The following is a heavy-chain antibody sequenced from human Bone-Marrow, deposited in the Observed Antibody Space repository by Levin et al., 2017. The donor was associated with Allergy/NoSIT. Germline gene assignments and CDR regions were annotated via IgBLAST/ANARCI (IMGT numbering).Heavy chain of an antibody. CDR3: ARDCGGSWYSSNF. J-gene: IGHJ4*01. D-gene: IGHD2-15*01. CDR1: GFRFSRYA. CDR2: ISGDGVNT. V-gene: IGHV3-23*01. Sequence: GGSLRLSCAASGFRFSRYAMAWVRQAPGEGLEWVSTISGDGVNTFHADSVKGRFTISRDNSKNILFLQMNNLRAEDTALYYCARDCGGSWYSSNFWGHGTLVTVSS.